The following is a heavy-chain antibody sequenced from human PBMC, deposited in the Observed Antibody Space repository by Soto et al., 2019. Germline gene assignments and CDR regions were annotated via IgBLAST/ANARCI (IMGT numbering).Heavy chain of an antibody. CDR1: GGSISSGGAY. V-gene: IGHV4-31*01. CDR3: QRGVRN. D-gene: IGHD3-16*01. Sequence: QVQLQESGPGLVKPSQTLSLTCTVSGGSISSGGAYWSWIRQYPGKGLEWIGSIYYSGRTYYNPSLMCLLTLSVDMPKNHFSLKLCTVTAAVTDVYYGQRGVRNWARGTLVTVSS. CDR2: IYYSGRT. J-gene: IGHJ4*02.